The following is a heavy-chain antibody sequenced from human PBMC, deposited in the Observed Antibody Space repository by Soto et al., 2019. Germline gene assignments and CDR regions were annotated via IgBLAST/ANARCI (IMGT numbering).Heavy chain of an antibody. CDR1: GFTFSDYV. D-gene: IGHD1-7*01. CDR2: ISHDGRIK. CDR3: ARRLEGASSELLDY. J-gene: IGHJ4*02. Sequence: QVQLVESGGGVVQPGRSLRLSCAASGFTFSDYVMHWVRQLPGKGLEWVAVISHDGRIKYYADSVQGRFTISRDNSNNMLYLQMDSLKTDDTALFYCARRLEGASSELLDYWGQGTLVTVSS. V-gene: IGHV3-30*03.